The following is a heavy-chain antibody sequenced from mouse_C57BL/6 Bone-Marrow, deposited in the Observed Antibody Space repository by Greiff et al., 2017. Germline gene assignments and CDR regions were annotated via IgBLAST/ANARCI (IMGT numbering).Heavy chain of an antibody. J-gene: IGHJ2*01. Sequence: EVQLQQSGPELVKPGASVKISCKASGYTFTDYYMNWVKQSHGKSLEWIGDINPNNGGTSYNQKFKGKATLTVDKSSSTAYMELRSLTSEDSAVYYCARDGSSYKYYFDYWGQGTTLTVSS. V-gene: IGHV1-26*01. CDR2: INPNNGGT. CDR3: ARDGSSYKYYFDY. D-gene: IGHD1-1*01. CDR1: GYTFTDYY.